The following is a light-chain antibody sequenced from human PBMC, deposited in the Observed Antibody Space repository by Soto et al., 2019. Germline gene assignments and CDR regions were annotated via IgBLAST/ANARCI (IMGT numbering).Light chain of an antibody. CDR2: GAS. V-gene: IGKV3-15*01. CDR3: QQYSNWPPWT. CDR1: QSVGSK. J-gene: IGKJ1*01. Sequence: EIVMTQSPATLSVSPGERATLSCRASQSVGSKLAWYQQKPGQAPRLLIHGASTRATGVPARFSGSGSGTEFTLTISGLQSEDFAIYYCQQYSNWPPWTFGQGTRVEIK.